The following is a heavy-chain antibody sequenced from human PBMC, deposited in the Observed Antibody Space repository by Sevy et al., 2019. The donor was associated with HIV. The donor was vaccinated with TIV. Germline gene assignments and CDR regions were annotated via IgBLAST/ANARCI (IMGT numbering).Heavy chain of an antibody. J-gene: IGHJ3*02. V-gene: IGHV1-2*06. D-gene: IGHD4-4*01. Sequence: ASVKVSCKTTGYIFSDYNMHWVRQAPGQGLEWMALINPNSGVTNYAQKFRGRVSLTRDTSLSTAYMELSALNSDYTAVYYCVREDSNAHRTLLSFDIWGQGTMVTVSS. CDR2: INPNSGVT. CDR1: GYIFSDYN. CDR3: VREDSNAHRTLLSFDI.